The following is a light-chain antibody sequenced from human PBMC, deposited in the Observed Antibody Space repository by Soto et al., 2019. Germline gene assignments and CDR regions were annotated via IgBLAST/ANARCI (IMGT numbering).Light chain of an antibody. CDR3: ASWDDRLSGVA. CDR2: RSS. V-gene: IGLV1-47*01. J-gene: IGLJ2*01. CDR1: TSNIENNH. Sequence: QSVLTQPPSASGPPGQRVTISCSGSTSNIENNHVSWYQQLPGTAPKLLVYRSSQRPSGVPERFSGSKSGTSASLAISGLRSEDEADYFCASWDDRLSGVAFGGGTKVTVL.